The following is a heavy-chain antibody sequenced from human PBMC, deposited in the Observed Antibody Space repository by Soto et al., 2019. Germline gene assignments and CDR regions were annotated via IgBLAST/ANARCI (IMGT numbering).Heavy chain of an antibody. CDR3: ATYRASYDILTGYYNYYYYGMDV. CDR1: GYSFTSYW. V-gene: IGHV5-51*01. Sequence: HGESLKISCKGSGYSFTSYWIGWVRQMPGKGLEWMGIIYPGDSDTRYSPSFQGQVTISADKSISTAYLQWSSLKASDTAMYYCATYRASYDILTGYYNYYYYGMDVWGQGTTVTVSS. J-gene: IGHJ6*02. D-gene: IGHD3-9*01. CDR2: IYPGDSDT.